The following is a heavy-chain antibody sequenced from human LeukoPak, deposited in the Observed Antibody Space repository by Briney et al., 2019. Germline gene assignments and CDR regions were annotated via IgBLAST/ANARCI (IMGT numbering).Heavy chain of an antibody. Sequence: PSETLSLTCTVSGGSISSGGHYWSWIRQHPGKGLEWIGYIYYSGSTYYNPSLKSRVTISVDTSKNQFSLKLSSVTAADTAVYYCARVTPEGWYFDLWGRGTLVTVSS. CDR2: IYYSGST. V-gene: IGHV4-31*03. CDR3: ARVTPEGWYFDL. J-gene: IGHJ2*01. CDR1: GGSISSGGHY. D-gene: IGHD1-14*01.